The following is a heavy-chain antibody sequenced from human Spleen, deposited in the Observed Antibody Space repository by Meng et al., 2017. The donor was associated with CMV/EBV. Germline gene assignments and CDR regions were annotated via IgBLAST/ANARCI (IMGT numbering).Heavy chain of an antibody. V-gene: IGHV3-21*04. CDR2: ISSSSTYI. J-gene: IGHJ4*02. CDR3: AKNTWRH. Sequence: GGSLRLSCAASGFSLSSYKMNWVRQAPGKGLEWVSSISSSSTYIHHADSVKGRFTISRDNAKNSLYLQMNSLRAEDTAFYYCAKNTWRHWGQGTLVTVSS. CDR1: GFSLSSYK. D-gene: IGHD2/OR15-2a*01.